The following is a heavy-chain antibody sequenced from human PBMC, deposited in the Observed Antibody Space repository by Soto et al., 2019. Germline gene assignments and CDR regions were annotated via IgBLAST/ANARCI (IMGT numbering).Heavy chain of an antibody. CDR3: ARPNDYWNGYGPFNY. D-gene: IGHD3-3*01. Sequence: SETLSLTCAVSGRSISSVGYYWSWVRLLPGKGLEWIGSISYTGSTYYNPSLENRLSISLDTSENRFSLRLNSVTAADTAIYYCARPNDYWNGYGPFNYWGQGSLVTVSS. V-gene: IGHV4-31*11. CDR2: ISYTGST. J-gene: IGHJ4*02. CDR1: GRSISSVGYY.